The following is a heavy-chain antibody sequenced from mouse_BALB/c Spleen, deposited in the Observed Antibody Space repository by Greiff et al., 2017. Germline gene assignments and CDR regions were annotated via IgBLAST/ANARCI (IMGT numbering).Heavy chain of an antibody. CDR2: ISTYYGNT. J-gene: IGHJ4*01. V-gene: IGHV1-67*01. D-gene: IGHD1-1*01. Sequence: QVQLKQSGPELVRPGVSVKISCKGSGYTFTDYAMHWVKQSHAKSLEWIGVISTYYGNTNYNQKFKGKATMTVDKSSSTAYMELARLTSEDSAIYYRARKGPYSMDYWGQGTSVTVSS. CDR3: ARKGPYSMDY. CDR1: GYTFTDYA.